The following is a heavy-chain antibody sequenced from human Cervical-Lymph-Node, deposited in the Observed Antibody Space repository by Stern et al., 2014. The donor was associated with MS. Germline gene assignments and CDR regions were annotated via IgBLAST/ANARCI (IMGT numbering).Heavy chain of an antibody. CDR1: GGTFRSYG. V-gene: IGHV1-69*01. CDR2: IIPIFGVT. CDR3: ARHFDWLLGAEDYGMDV. Sequence: QVQLVQSGAEVKQPGSSVNVSCKASGGTFRSYGFSWVRQAPGHGLEWMGGIIPIFGVTNYEQKYQGRVTIIADESTNTVYMELSSLRSEDTAVYYCARHFDWLLGAEDYGMDVWGQGTTVTVSS. D-gene: IGHD3-9*01. J-gene: IGHJ6*02.